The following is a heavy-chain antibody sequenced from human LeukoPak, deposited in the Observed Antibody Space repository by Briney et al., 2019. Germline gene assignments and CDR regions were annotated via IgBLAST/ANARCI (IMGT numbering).Heavy chain of an antibody. CDR3: AKGLSYSSSSPSDY. D-gene: IGHD6-6*01. CDR2: ISGSGGST. J-gene: IGHJ4*02. Sequence: GGSLRLSCAASGFTFSSYAMSWVRHAPGKGLERVSAISGSGGSTYYADSVKGRFTISRDNSKNTLYLQMNSLRAEDTAVYYCAKGLSYSSSSPSDYWGQGPLVTVSS. V-gene: IGHV3-23*01. CDR1: GFTFSSYA.